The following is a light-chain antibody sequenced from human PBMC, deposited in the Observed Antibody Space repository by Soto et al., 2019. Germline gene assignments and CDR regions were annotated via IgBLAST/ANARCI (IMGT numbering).Light chain of an antibody. CDR1: RSDIGAYNF. Sequence: QSALTQPPSVSGSPGQSITISCTGTRSDIGAYNFVSWYQHHPGEVPKLILYDVNERPSGVSNRFSCSKSGNTASLTISGLHAEDEADYYCTSWTTSTTMIFGGGTQLTVL. CDR3: TSWTTSTTMI. V-gene: IGLV2-14*03. CDR2: DVN. J-gene: IGLJ2*01.